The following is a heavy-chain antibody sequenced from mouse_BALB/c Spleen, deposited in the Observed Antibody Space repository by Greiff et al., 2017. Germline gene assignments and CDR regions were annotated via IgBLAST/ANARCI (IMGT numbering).Heavy chain of an antibody. Sequence: EVQVVESGGDLVKPGGSLKLSCAASGFTFSSYGMSWVRQTPDKRLEWVATISSGGSYTYYPDSVKGRFTISRDNAKNTLYLQMSSLKSEDTAMYYCARWATGTWFAYWGQGTLVTVSA. CDR2: ISSGGSYT. CDR3: ARWATGTWFAY. D-gene: IGHD4-1*01. J-gene: IGHJ3*01. V-gene: IGHV5-6*01. CDR1: GFTFSSYG.